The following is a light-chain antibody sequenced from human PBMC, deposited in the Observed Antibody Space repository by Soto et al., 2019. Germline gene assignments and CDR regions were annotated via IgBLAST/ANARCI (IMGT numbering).Light chain of an antibody. V-gene: IGKV1-5*01. Sequence: DIQLTQSPSTLSASVGDVVTITCRASQSINNWLAWYQQKPGKAPNLLIYDASSLESGVPSRFSGSGSGTEFTLTISSLQPDDFATYYCQQYDSYSPTFGQGTKVDIK. CDR3: QQYDSYSPT. J-gene: IGKJ1*01. CDR2: DAS. CDR1: QSINNW.